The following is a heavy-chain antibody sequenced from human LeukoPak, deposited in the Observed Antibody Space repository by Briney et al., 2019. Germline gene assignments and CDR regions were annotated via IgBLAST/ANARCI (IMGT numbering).Heavy chain of an antibody. CDR1: GYTFTSYG. Sequence: ASVKVSCKASGYTFTSYGISWVRQAPGQGLEWMGWISAYNGNTNYAQKLQGRVTMTTDTSTSTAYMELRSLRSDDTAVYYCATESGSYSWGAFDIWGQGTMVTVSS. CDR2: ISAYNGNT. D-gene: IGHD1-26*01. J-gene: IGHJ3*02. CDR3: ATESGSYSWGAFDI. V-gene: IGHV1-18*01.